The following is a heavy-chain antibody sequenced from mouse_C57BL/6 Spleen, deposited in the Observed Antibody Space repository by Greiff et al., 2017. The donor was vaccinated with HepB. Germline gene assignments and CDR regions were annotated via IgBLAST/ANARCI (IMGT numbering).Heavy chain of an antibody. J-gene: IGHJ1*03. CDR2: ISDGGSYT. Sequence: EVQGVESGGGLVKPGGSLKLSCAASGFTFSSYAMSWVRQTPEKRLEWVATISDGGSYTYYPDNVKGRFPISRDNAKNNLYLQMSHLKSEDTAMYYCARVVNWYFDVWGTGTTVTVSS. V-gene: IGHV5-4*01. CDR1: GFTFSSYA. CDR3: ARVVNWYFDV.